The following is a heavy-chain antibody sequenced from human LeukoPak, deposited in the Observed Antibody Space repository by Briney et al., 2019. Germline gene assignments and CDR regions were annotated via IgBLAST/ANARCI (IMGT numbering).Heavy chain of an antibody. CDR1: GGSISSSSYY. V-gene: IGHV4-39*07. J-gene: IGHJ4*02. D-gene: IGHD5-24*01. CDR3: ARGDVEMATIGFDY. CDR2: IYYSGST. Sequence: PSETLSLTCTVSGGSISSSSYYWGWIRQPPGKGLEWIGTIYYSGSTYYNPSLKGRVTISVDTSKNQFSLKLSSVTAADTAVYYCARGDVEMATIGFDYWGQGTLVTVSS.